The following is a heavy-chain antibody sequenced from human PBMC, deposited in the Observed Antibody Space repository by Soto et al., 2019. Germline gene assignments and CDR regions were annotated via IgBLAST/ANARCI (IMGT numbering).Heavy chain of an antibody. CDR1: GFTFSSYA. CDR3: ARDPGGHSSSWYQVYYFDY. Sequence: PGGSLRLSCAASGFTFSSYAMHWVRQAPGKGLEWLAVISYDGSNKYYADSVKGRFTISRDNSRNTLYLQMNSLRAEDTAVYYCARDPGGHSSSWYQVYYFDYWGQGTLVTVSS. J-gene: IGHJ4*02. D-gene: IGHD6-13*01. V-gene: IGHV3-30-3*01. CDR2: ISYDGSNK.